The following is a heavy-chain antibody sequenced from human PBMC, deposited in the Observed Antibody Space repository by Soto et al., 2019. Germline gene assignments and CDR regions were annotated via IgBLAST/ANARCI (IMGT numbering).Heavy chain of an antibody. Sequence: SVKVSCKASGLTFTSSAMQWVRQARGQRLERIGWIVVGSGNTNYAQKFQERVTITRDMSTSTAYMELSSLRSEDTAVYYCAAGQNCSGASCYVSHFDYWGQGTLVTV. CDR3: AAGQNCSGASCYVSHFDY. CDR2: IVVGSGNT. J-gene: IGHJ4*02. D-gene: IGHD2-15*01. CDR1: GLTFTSSA. V-gene: IGHV1-58*02.